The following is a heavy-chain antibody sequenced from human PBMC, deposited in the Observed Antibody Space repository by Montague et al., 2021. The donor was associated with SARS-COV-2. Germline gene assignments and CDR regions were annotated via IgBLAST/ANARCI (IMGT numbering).Heavy chain of an antibody. CDR1: GDSICDYY. Sequence: SETLSLTCTVSGDSICDYYWSWIRQPPGMGLEWIGYIFRSGATNYNPPLKSRVIISLDTSKSQFSLRLSSVTAADTAIYYCARTSRGARYFYGVDVWGQGTTVTVSS. J-gene: IGHJ6*02. CDR3: ARTSRGARYFYGVDV. CDR2: IFRSGAT. V-gene: IGHV4-59*01. D-gene: IGHD3-10*01.